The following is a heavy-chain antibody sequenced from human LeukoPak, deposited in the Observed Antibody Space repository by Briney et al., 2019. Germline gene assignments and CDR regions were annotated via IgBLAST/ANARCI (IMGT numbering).Heavy chain of an antibody. D-gene: IGHD3-3*01. CDR1: GDSIAGDYFW. V-gene: IGHV4-39*01. J-gene: IGHJ4*02. CDR3: ARQLGVGVWALDS. Sequence: SETLSLTCTVSGDSIAGDYFWWGWIRQPPGKGPEWLGIVFHKGNTHYKSSLKGRVSVSVDTSKNQFSLRLSAVSAEDTAVYYCARQLGVGVWALDSWGQGTLVTVSS. CDR2: VFHKGNT.